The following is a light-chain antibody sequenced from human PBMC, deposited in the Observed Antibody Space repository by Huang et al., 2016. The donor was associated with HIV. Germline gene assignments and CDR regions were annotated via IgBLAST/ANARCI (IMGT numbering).Light chain of an antibody. J-gene: IGKJ4*01. CDR2: DTS. Sequence: EIMMTQSPATLSVSPGGRATLSCRASQNVRNNLAWYQQKTCQAPRLLSYDTSTRASGIPARFTGSGSGTEFTLTISGLQSEDFAIYYCQQYDNWPPGLTFGGGTKVEI. V-gene: IGKV3D-15*01. CDR3: QQYDNWPPGLT. CDR1: QNVRNN.